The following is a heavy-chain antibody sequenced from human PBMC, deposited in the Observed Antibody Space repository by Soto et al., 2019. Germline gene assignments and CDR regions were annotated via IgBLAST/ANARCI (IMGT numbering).Heavy chain of an antibody. J-gene: IGHJ4*02. Sequence: PSETLSLTCTVSGGSISSGDYYWSWIRQPPGKGLEWIGYIYYSGSTYYNPSLKSRVTISVDTSKNQFSLKLSSVTAADTAVYYCARAGGSQPQESDYWGQGTLVTVSS. D-gene: IGHD2-2*01. CDR2: IYYSGST. CDR3: ARAGGSQPQESDY. V-gene: IGHV4-30-4*01. CDR1: GGSISSGDYY.